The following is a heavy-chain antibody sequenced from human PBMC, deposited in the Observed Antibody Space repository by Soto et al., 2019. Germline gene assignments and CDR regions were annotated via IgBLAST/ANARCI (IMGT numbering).Heavy chain of an antibody. Sequence: GGSLRLSCAASGFTFSSSAMSWVRQAPGKGLEWVSAISGSGGSTYYADSVKGRFTISRDNSKNTLYLQMNSLRAEDTAVYYGAKENDYGGNSGNHAIYWGQGTLVTVSS. CDR2: ISGSGGST. D-gene: IGHD4-17*01. V-gene: IGHV3-23*01. J-gene: IGHJ4*02. CDR3: AKENDYGGNSGNHAIY. CDR1: GFTFSSSA.